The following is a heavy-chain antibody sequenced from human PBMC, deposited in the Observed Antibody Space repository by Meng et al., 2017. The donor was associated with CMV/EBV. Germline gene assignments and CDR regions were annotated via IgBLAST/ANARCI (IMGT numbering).Heavy chain of an antibody. J-gene: IGHJ5*02. Sequence: SETLSLTCTVSGGSISSSSYYWGWLRQPPGKGLEWIGSIYYSGSTYYNPSLKSRVTISVDTSKNQFSLKLSSVTAADTAVYYCARLRSTSHNWFDPWGQGTLVTVSS. CDR2: IYYSGST. V-gene: IGHV4-39*01. CDR1: GGSISSSSYY. CDR3: ARLRSTSHNWFDP. D-gene: IGHD2-2*01.